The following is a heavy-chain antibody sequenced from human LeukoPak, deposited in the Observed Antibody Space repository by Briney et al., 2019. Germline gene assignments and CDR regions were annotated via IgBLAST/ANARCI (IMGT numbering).Heavy chain of an antibody. CDR3: AGRGSSSGTFDV. D-gene: IGHD2-2*01. CDR2: IYTSGGT. CDR1: GGSISSYY. V-gene: IGHV4-4*07. J-gene: IGHJ3*01. Sequence: SETLSLTCTVSGGSISSYYWTWIRQPAGKRLEWIGRIYTSGGTNYNPSLKSRVTMSVDKSKNQISLNLASLTAADTALYYCAGRGSSSGTFDVWGPGTFVTVSS.